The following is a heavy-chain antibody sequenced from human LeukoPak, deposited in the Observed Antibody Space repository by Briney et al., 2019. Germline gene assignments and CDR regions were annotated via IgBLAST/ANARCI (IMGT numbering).Heavy chain of an antibody. J-gene: IGHJ4*02. CDR3: ARDPPGSGWALDY. CDR2: IWADGSHQ. V-gene: IGHV3-33*01. Sequence: GGSLRLSCAASGFTFSTHAMRWVRQAPGKGLDWVAFIWADGSHQEYADSVKGRFTISRDNSKKTIYLQMNSLSVEDTAVYYCARDPPGSGWALDYWGQGTLVTVSS. D-gene: IGHD6-19*01. CDR1: GFTFSTHA.